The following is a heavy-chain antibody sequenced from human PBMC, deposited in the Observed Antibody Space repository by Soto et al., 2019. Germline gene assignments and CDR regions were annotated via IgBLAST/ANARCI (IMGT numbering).Heavy chain of an antibody. D-gene: IGHD3-10*01. V-gene: IGHV3-7*05. CDR2: MNQDGNER. CDR3: ASLRISYAVDV. CDR1: GFTFGDYW. J-gene: IGHJ6*02. Sequence: EVQLVESGGGLVQPGGSLRLSCGVAGFTFGDYWMTWVRQAPGKGLEWVANMNQDGNERFYVDSVKGRFTISRDNAKNSLYLQMNSLRAEDTAVYYSASLRISYAVDVWGQGTTVTVSS.